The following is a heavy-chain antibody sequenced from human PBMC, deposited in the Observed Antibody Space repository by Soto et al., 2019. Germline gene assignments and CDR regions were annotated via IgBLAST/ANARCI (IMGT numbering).Heavy chain of an antibody. CDR3: AREGLRRGALVY. CDR2: IIPAFGTP. Sequence: QVQLVQSGAAVKKPGSSVKVSCAASGGSLNNYAVSWVRRTPGQGFEWLGEIIPAFGTPNYAQKFQDRVTFTADVLTNTVFMELSSLRSEDTAEYYCAREGLRRGALVYWGQGSLVTVSS. V-gene: IGHV1-69*01. J-gene: IGHJ4*02. CDR1: GGSLNNYA. D-gene: IGHD6-13*01.